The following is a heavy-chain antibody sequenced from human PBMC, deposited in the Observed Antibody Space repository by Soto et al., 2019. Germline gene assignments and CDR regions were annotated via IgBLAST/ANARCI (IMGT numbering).Heavy chain of an antibody. J-gene: IGHJ6*02. CDR2: IYWDDDK. CDR3: IQSRCGGDCLQSYASYYYYGMDV. D-gene: IGHD2-21*02. V-gene: IGHV2-5*02. Sequence: KSGPTLVNPTQTLTLTCTFSAFSLSTGGVGVGWIRQPPGKALEWLALIYWDDDKRYSPSLRSRLTITKDTSKNQVVLTMTNMDPVDTATYYCIQSRCGGDCLQSYASYYYYGMDVWGQGTTVTVSS. CDR1: AFSLSTGGVG.